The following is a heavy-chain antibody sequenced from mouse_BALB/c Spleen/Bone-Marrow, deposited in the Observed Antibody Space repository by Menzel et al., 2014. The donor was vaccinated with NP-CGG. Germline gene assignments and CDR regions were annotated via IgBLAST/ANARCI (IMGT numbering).Heavy chain of an antibody. CDR1: GLNIKDTY. CDR2: IDPANGNT. D-gene: IGHD1-1*01. J-gene: IGHJ4*01. V-gene: IGHV14-3*02. CDR3: ARYRYYGSSYAMDY. Sequence: EVKLMESGAELVKPGASVKLSCTASGLNIKDTYMHWVMQRPEQGLAWIGRIDPANGNTKYDPKYQGKAPITADTSSNTAYLQLSSLTSEDTAVYYCARYRYYGSSYAMDYWGQGTSVTVSS.